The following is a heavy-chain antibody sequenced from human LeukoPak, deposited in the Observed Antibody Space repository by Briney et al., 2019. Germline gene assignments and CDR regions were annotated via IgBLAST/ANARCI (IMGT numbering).Heavy chain of an antibody. J-gene: IGHJ3*02. Sequence: PGGSLRLSCAASGFTFSSYGMHWVRQAPGKGLEWVAFIRYDGSNKYYADSVKGRFTISRDNSKNTLYLQMNSLRAEDTAVYYCAKVSRQYYYDSSGHDAFDIWGQGTMVTVSS. CDR2: IRYDGSNK. D-gene: IGHD3-22*01. CDR3: AKVSRQYYYDSSGHDAFDI. CDR1: GFTFSSYG. V-gene: IGHV3-30*02.